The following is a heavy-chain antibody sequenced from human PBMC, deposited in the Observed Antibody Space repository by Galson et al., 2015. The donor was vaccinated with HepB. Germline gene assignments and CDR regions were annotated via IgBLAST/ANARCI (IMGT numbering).Heavy chain of an antibody. V-gene: IGHV1-46*01. J-gene: IGHJ6*03. CDR3: AREGRSTSYHGSYYYYYYMDV. D-gene: IGHD2-2*01. Sequence: SVKVSCKASGYTFTSYYMHWVRQAPGQGLEWMGITNPSGGSTSYAQKFQGRVTMTRDTSTSTVYMELSSLRSEDTAVYYCAREGRSTSYHGSYYYYYYMDVWGKGTTVTVSS. CDR1: GYTFTSYY. CDR2: TNPSGGST.